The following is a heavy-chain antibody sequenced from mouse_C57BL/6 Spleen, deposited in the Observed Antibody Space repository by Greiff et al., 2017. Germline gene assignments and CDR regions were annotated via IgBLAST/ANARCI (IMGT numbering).Heavy chain of an antibody. D-gene: IGHD2-5*01. V-gene: IGHV1-4*01. Sequence: VKLMESGAELARPGASVKMSCKASGYTFTSYTMHWVKQRPGQGLEWIGYINPSSGYTKYNQKFKDKATLTADKSSSTAYMQLSSLTSEDSAVYYCARSGLYSNEGFDYWGQGTTLTVSS. CDR2: INPSSGYT. J-gene: IGHJ2*01. CDR3: ARSGLYSNEGFDY. CDR1: GYTFTSYT.